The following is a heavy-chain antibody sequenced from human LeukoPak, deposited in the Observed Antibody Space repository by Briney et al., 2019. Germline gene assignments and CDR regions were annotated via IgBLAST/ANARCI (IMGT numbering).Heavy chain of an antibody. Sequence: GGSLRLSCAASAFTFSDYSMNWGRQAPGKGLEWISYISGRSSTIYYADSVRGRFTISRDNAKNSMYLQMNSLRDEDTAVYYCARDRLTSGSYFFDYWGQGTLVTVSS. V-gene: IGHV3-48*02. J-gene: IGHJ4*02. CDR1: AFTFSDYS. D-gene: IGHD1-26*01. CDR2: ISGRSSTI. CDR3: ARDRLTSGSYFFDY.